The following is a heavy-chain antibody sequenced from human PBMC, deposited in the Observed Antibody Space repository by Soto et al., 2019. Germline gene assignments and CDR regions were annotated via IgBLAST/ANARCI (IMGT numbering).Heavy chain of an antibody. CDR3: AGTTYSGYDPSYWYFDL. D-gene: IGHD5-12*01. CDR1: GFTFRSYA. V-gene: IGHV3-64*01. J-gene: IGHJ2*01. Sequence: EVQLVESGGGLVQPGGSLRLSCAASGFTFRSYAMHWVRQAPGKGLEYVSAISSNGGSTYYANSVKGRFTISRDNSKNTLYLQMGSLRAEDMAVYYCAGTTYSGYDPSYWYFDLWGRGTLVTVSS. CDR2: ISSNGGST.